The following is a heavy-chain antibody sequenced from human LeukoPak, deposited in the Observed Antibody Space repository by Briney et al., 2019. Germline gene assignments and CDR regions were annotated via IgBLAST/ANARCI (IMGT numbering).Heavy chain of an antibody. CDR1: GFTFSSYA. J-gene: IGHJ4*02. CDR2: VSGSGTIT. CDR3: AKDYYESSDILGGYFDY. V-gene: IGHV3-23*01. D-gene: IGHD3-22*01. Sequence: GGSLRLSCAASGFTFSSYAMHWVRQAPGKGLEWVSAVSGSGTITNYADSVKGRFTFSRDNSKNTLYLQMNSLRAEDSAVYYCAKDYYESSDILGGYFDYWGQGSLVTVS.